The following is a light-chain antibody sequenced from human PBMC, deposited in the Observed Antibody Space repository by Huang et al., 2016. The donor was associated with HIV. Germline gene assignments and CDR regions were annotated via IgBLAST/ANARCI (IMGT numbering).Light chain of an antibody. J-gene: IGKJ4*01. Sequence: EIVLTQSPGTLSLSPGERATLSCRASPSLGSSSLAWYQQKAGQAPRLLMYGASSRATGIPDGFRGSGSGTDFTLSISRLEPEDFAVYYCQQYDSSPVTFGGGTKVEIK. V-gene: IGKV3-20*01. CDR2: GAS. CDR1: PSLGSSS. CDR3: QQYDSSPVT.